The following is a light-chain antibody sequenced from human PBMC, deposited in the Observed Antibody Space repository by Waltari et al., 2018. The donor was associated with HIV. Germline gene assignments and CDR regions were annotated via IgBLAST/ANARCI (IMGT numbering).Light chain of an antibody. CDR2: GAS. CDR1: QSVRSN. V-gene: IGKV3-15*01. J-gene: IGKJ2*01. CDR3: QQYGNWYT. Sequence: EIVMTQSPDTLSVSPGERATLSCRASQSVRSNLAWYQQKPGQAPRLLIYGASTRATGIPARFSGSGSGTEFTLTISSLQSEDFAVYYCQQYGNWYTFGQGTKLEIK.